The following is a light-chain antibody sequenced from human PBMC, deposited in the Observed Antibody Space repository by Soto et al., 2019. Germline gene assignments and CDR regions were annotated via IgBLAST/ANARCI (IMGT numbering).Light chain of an antibody. CDR1: QSVTSSY. J-gene: IGKJ2*01. V-gene: IGKV3-20*01. CDR3: QQYDSSPPSYT. CDR2: GAS. Sequence: EIVLTQSPGTLSLSPGERGTLSCRASQSVTSSYLAWHQQKPGQAPRLLIYGASSRATGIPERFSGSGSGTDFTLTISRVEPEDFAVYYCQQYDSSPPSYTFGQGTKLEIK.